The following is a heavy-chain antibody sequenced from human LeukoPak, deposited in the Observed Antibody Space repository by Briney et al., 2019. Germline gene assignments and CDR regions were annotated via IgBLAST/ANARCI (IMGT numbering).Heavy chain of an antibody. CDR3: AREGSEDIVVVPAAPDY. J-gene: IGHJ4*02. CDR1: GLTFSSYW. Sequence: GGSLRLSCEASGLTFSSYWMSWVRQAPGKGREWGANIKQDGSEKYYVDSVKGRFTISRDNAKNSLYLQMNSLRAEDTAVYYCAREGSEDIVVVPAAPDYWGQGTLVTVSS. CDR2: IKQDGSEK. D-gene: IGHD2-2*01. V-gene: IGHV3-7*01.